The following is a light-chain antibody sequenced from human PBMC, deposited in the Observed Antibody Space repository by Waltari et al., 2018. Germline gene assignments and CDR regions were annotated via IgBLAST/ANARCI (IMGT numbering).Light chain of an antibody. CDR3: AAWDVSLSARV. Sequence: QAVLTQPPSASGTPGQRVTISCTGSTPDTYWYQQLPGTAPKLLIYRNSQRPSGVPDRFSGSKSGTSASLTISGLRSEDEADYYCAAWDVSLSARVFGGGTKLTVL. CDR2: RNS. V-gene: IGLV1-47*01. CDR1: TPDT. J-gene: IGLJ3*02.